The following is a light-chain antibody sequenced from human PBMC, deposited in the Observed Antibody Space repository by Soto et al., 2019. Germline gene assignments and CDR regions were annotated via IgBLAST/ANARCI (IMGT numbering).Light chain of an antibody. CDR1: QSISSY. CDR2: AAS. Sequence: DIQMTQSPSSLSASVGDRVTITCRASQSISSYLNWYQQKPGKAPKLLIYAASSLQSGVPSRFSGSGSGTDFTITISILQPEDFATYYCQQSYSTPTCGQGTKLEIK. J-gene: IGKJ2*01. V-gene: IGKV1-39*01. CDR3: QQSYSTPT.